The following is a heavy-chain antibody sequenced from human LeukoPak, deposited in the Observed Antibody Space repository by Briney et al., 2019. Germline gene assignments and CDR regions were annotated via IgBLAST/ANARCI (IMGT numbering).Heavy chain of an antibody. CDR2: NCDSRST. CDR1: RGSISTSNYN. CDR3: ATDRSIELVTAATKALTWFDP. D-gene: IGHD2-2*01. V-gene: IGHV4-39*02. J-gene: IGHJ5*02. Sequence: PSETLSLTCTVSRGSISTSNYNWGWIPPPPGMGLEWNGSNCDSRSTYYTPSLKIRVTIYIDTSQNQLSLKLSSVAAPDTDLCYCATDRSIELVTAATKALTWFDPWGQGTLVTVSS.